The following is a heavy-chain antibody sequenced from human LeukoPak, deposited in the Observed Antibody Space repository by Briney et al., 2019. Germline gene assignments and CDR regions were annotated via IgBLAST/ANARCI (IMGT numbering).Heavy chain of an antibody. CDR1: GGSISGYY. CDR2: IYYGGSS. CDR3: ARGLKAARKYFFDP. Sequence: SETLSLTCTVSGGSISGYYWSWIRQSPQKGLEWIAYIYYGGSSQYNRSLKSRVTMSVDASKNQFSLKLSSVTAADTAVYYCARGLKAARKYFFDPWAKEPRVTVSS. D-gene: IGHD6-6*01. J-gene: IGHJ5*02. V-gene: IGHV4-59*01.